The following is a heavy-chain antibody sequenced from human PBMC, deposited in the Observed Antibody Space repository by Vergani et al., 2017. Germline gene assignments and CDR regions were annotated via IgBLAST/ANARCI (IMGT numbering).Heavy chain of an antibody. D-gene: IGHD3-10*01. CDR3: GVIMVRSPRPENWFDS. V-gene: IGHV4-38-2*02. CDR1: GYSISRGFY. J-gene: IGHJ5*01. CDR2: MFHTGEA. Sequence: QIQLQESGPGLVKPSETLSLTCSVSGYSISRGFYWAWLRQTPEKGLEWIGGMFHTGEASNSPSLQSRFAFSMDTSKNQFSLQLTSVTAADTAVYFCGVIMVRSPRPENWFDSWGRGTLVTVSS.